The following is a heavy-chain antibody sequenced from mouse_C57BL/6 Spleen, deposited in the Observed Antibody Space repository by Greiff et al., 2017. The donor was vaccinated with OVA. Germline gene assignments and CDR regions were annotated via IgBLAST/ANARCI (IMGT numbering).Heavy chain of an antibody. D-gene: IGHD2-3*01. CDR3: ARHGGYSSFAY. CDR1: GFTFSSYT. Sequence: EVKVVESGGGLVKPGGSLKLSCAASGFTFSSYTMSWVRQTPEKRLEWVATISGGGGNTYYPDSLKGRFTISSDKAKTTLYLQMSRLRSEDTALYYCARHGGYSSFAYWGQGTLVTVSA. V-gene: IGHV5-9*01. J-gene: IGHJ3*01. CDR2: ISGGGGNT.